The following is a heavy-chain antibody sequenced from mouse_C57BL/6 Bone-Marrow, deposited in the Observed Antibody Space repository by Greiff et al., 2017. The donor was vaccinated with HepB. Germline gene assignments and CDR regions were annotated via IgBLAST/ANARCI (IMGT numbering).Heavy chain of an antibody. D-gene: IGHD1-1*01. CDR1: GYTFTSYW. CDR3: ARIVTTVVATDYYAMDY. CDR2: IDPSDSYT. Sequence: QVQLQQPGAELVRPGTSVKLSCKASGYTFTSYWMHWVKQRPGQGLEWIGVIDPSDSYTNYNQKFKGKATLTVDTSSSTAYMQLSSLTSEDSAVYYWARIVTTVVATDYYAMDYWGQGTSVTVSS. J-gene: IGHJ4*01. V-gene: IGHV1-59*01.